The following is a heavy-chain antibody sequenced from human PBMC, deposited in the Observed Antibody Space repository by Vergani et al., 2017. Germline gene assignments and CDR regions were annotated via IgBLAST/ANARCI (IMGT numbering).Heavy chain of an antibody. V-gene: IGHV3-66*01. CDR3: ARDRPIDSSGYYYLG. J-gene: IGHJ4*02. Sequence: EVQLLESGGGLVQPGGSLRLSCAASGFTFSSYAMSWVRQAPGKGLEWVSVIYSGGSTYYADSVKGRFTISRDNSKNTLYLQMNSLRAEDTAVYYCARDRPIDSSGYYYLGWGQGTLVTVSS. CDR2: IYSGGST. D-gene: IGHD3-22*01. CDR1: GFTFSSYA.